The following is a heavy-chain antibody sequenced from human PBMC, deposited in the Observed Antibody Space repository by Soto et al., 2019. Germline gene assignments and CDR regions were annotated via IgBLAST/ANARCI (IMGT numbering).Heavy chain of an antibody. J-gene: IGHJ4*02. CDR1: GFTFSNYA. CDR3: AKEPGFWFGELDY. V-gene: IGHV3-23*01. D-gene: IGHD3-10*01. CDR2: IGGRGTDT. Sequence: GGSLRLSCSASGFTFSNYAMSWVRQAPGRGLEWVSAIGGRGTDTYYADSVKGRFTISRDNAKNTLYLQMNSLIAEDTAMYYCAKEPGFWFGELDYWGQGTLVTVSS.